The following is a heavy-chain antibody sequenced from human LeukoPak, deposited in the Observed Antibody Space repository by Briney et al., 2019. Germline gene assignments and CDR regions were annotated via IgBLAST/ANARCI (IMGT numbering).Heavy chain of an antibody. CDR3: AKHAQIWFRFDY. J-gene: IGHJ4*02. CDR2: FYPGDSDT. V-gene: IGHV5-51*01. D-gene: IGHD5-18*01. Sequence: GESLKISCKGSGYSFTGSWIGWVRQMPGKGLEWMGSFYPGDSDTRYSPSFQGQVTISADKSISTAYLQWNSLKTSDTAMYYCAKHAQIWFRFDYWGQGTLVTVSS. CDR1: GYSFTGSW.